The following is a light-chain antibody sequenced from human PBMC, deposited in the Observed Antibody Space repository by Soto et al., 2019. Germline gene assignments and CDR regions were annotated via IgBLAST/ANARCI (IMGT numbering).Light chain of an antibody. V-gene: IGLV2-11*01. CDR2: DVT. J-gene: IGLJ1*01. Sequence: QSVLTQPASVSGSPGQSITISCTGTGTDVGGYIYVSWYQQHPGKAPKLIIHDVTKWPSGVPDRFSGSKSGNTASLTISGLLPEDEADYYCCSYAGTFTWVFGTGTKLTVL. CDR3: CSYAGTFTWV. CDR1: GTDVGGYIY.